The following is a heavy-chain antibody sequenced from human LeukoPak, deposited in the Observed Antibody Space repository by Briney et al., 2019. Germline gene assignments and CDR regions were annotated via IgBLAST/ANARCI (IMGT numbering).Heavy chain of an antibody. CDR3: ARDPGIAVAVDY. CDR1: GGSISSYY. V-gene: IGHV4-59*12. CDR2: IYYSGST. J-gene: IGHJ4*02. D-gene: IGHD6-19*01. Sequence: SETLSLTCTVSGGSISSYYRSWIRQPPGKGLEWIGYIYYSGSTNYNPSLKSQVTISVDTSKNQSSLKLSSVTAADTAVYYCARDPGIAVAVDYWGQGTLVTVSS.